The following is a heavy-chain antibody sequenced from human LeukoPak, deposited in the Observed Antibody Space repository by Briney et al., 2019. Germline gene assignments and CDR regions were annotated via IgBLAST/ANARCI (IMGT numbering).Heavy chain of an antibody. CDR1: GFTFSSYE. CDR2: ISSSGSTI. J-gene: IGHJ4*02. D-gene: IGHD6-6*01. Sequence: PGGSLRLSCAASGFTFSSYEMNWVRQAPGKGLEWVSYISSSGSTIYYADSVKGRFTISRDNAKNSLYLQMNSLRAEGTAVYYCARVGSSSSPFDYWGQGTLVTVSS. V-gene: IGHV3-48*03. CDR3: ARVGSSSSPFDY.